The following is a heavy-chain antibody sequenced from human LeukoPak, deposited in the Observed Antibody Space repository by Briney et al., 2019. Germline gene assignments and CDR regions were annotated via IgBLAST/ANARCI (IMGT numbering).Heavy chain of an antibody. V-gene: IGHV1-46*01. Sequence: ASVKVSCKASGYTFTSYAMHWVRQAPGQGLEWMGIINPSGGSTSYAQKFQGRVTMTRDTSTSTVYMELSSLRSEDTAVYYCARVCCSSTSCYLGYYYGMDVWGQGTTVTVSS. CDR1: GYTFTSYA. J-gene: IGHJ6*02. D-gene: IGHD2-2*01. CDR3: ARVCCSSTSCYLGYYYGMDV. CDR2: INPSGGST.